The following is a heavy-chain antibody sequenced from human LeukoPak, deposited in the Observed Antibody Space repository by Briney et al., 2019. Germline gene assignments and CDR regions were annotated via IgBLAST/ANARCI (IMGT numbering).Heavy chain of an antibody. CDR1: GFTFSNYW. CDR2: INSDGRST. CDR3: ARDLSSSGWSFDY. J-gene: IGHJ4*02. V-gene: IGHV3-74*01. D-gene: IGHD6-19*01. Sequence: PGGSLRLSCAASGFTFSNYWMHWVRQAPGKGLVWVSRINSDGRSTNYADSVKGRFTISRDNAKNTLFLQMYSLRAEDAAVYYCARDLSSSGWSFDYWGQGTLVTVSS.